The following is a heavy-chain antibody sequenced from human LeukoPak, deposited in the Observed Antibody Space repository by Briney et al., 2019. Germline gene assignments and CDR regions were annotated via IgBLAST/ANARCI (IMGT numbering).Heavy chain of an antibody. J-gene: IGHJ5*02. CDR2: INTNTGNP. V-gene: IGHV7-4-1*02. D-gene: IGHD5/OR15-5a*01. CDR3: AREVSLLRGDNWFDP. CDR1: GYTFTGYY. Sequence: ASVKVSCKASGYTFTGYYMHWVRQAPGQGLEWMGWINTNTGNPTYAQGFTGRFVFSLDTSVSTAYLQISSLKAEDTAVYYCAREVSLLRGDNWFDPWGQGTLVTVSS.